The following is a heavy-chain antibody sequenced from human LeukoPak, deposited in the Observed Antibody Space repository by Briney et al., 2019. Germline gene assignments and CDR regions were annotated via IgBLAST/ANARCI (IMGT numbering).Heavy chain of an antibody. J-gene: IGHJ6*03. CDR1: GFSLSSYW. V-gene: IGHV3-7*01. CDR2: IKQDGSEK. Sequence: GGSLRLSCAASGFSLSSYWMSWVRQAPGKGLEWVANIKQDGSEKYYVDSVKGRFTISRDNAKKSLYLQMNSLRAEDTAVYYCARRGAWSSGYQGTTYYMDVWGKGTTVTVSS. D-gene: IGHD3-22*01. CDR3: ARRGAWSSGYQGTTYYMDV.